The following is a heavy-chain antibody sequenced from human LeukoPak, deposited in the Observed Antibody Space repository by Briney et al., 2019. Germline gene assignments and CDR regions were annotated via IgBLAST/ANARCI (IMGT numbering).Heavy chain of an antibody. J-gene: IGHJ6*02. CDR2: ISSSGSTI. CDR1: GFTFSDYY. V-gene: IGHV3-11*01. Sequence: GGSLRLSCAASGFTFSDYYMSWIRQAPGKGLEWVSYISSSGSTIYYADSVKGRFTISRDNAKNSLYLQMNSLRAEDTAVYYCATSWGPDTSAFRWGRDGMDVWGQGTTVIVS. D-gene: IGHD3-16*01. CDR3: ATSWGPDTSAFRWGRDGMDV.